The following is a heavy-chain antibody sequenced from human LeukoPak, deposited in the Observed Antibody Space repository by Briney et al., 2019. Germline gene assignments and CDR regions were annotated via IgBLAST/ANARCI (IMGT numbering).Heavy chain of an antibody. D-gene: IGHD6-25*01. CDR1: GGSISSSSYY. CDR3: ARGGSDLGYFDY. CDR2: IYYSGTT. Sequence: SETLSLTCTVSGGSISSSSYYWGWIRQPPGKRLKWIGSIYYSGTTYYNPSLKSRVTISGDTSNNQFSLKLSSVTAADTAVYYCARGGSDLGYFDYWGQGTLVTVSS. V-gene: IGHV4-39*01. J-gene: IGHJ4*02.